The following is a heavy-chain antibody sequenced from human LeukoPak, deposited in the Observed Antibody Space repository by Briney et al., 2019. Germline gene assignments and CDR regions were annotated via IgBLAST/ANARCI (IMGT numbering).Heavy chain of an antibody. CDR3: ATPRAYYDSSGYYYFDY. J-gene: IGHJ4*02. V-gene: IGHV1-69*05. CDR1: GGTFSSYA. Sequence: SVKVSCKASGGTFSSYAISWVRQAPGQGLEWMGGIIPIFGTANYAQKFQGRVTITTDESTSTAYMELSSLRSEDTAVYYCATPRAYYDSSGYYYFDYWGQGTLVTVSS. CDR2: IIPIFGTA. D-gene: IGHD3-22*01.